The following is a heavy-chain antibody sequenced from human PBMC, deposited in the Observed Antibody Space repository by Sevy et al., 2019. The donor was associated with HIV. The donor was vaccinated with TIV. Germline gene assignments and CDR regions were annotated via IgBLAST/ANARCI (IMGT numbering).Heavy chain of an antibody. V-gene: IGHV3-30*18. Sequence: GGSLRLSCAASGFNFSSYGMHWVRQAPGKGLEWVAVISYDGSSKYYAESVKGRFTISRDNSKNTLYRQISSLRAEDTAVYYCAKESGSYYDFWSGHDAFDIWGQGTMVTVSS. CDR2: ISYDGSSK. CDR1: GFNFSSYG. CDR3: AKESGSYYDFWSGHDAFDI. D-gene: IGHD3-3*01. J-gene: IGHJ3*02.